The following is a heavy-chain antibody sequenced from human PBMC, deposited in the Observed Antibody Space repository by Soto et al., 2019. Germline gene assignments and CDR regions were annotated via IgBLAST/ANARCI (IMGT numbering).Heavy chain of an antibody. Sequence: PSETLSLTCTVSGGSFSSYYWSWIRQPPGKGLEWVGYIHYSGSTNYNPSLKSRVTISLDTSKNQFSLKLSSVTAADTAVYYCARGSSSYYYYGMGVWGQGTTVTVSS. D-gene: IGHD6-6*01. V-gene: IGHV4-59*01. CDR2: IHYSGST. CDR3: ARGSSSYYYYGMGV. CDR1: GGSFSSYY. J-gene: IGHJ6*02.